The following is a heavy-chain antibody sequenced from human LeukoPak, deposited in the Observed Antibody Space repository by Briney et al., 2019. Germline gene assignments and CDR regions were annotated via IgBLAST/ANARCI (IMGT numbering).Heavy chain of an antibody. V-gene: IGHV1-46*03. Sequence: ASVKVSCKASGYTFTSYNMYWVRQAPGQGLEWMGIINPSGGSTSYAQKFQGRVTMTRDTSTSTVYMELSSLRSEDTAVYYCAREIRYGDSTVGVWGQGTTVTVSS. J-gene: IGHJ6*02. CDR1: GYTFTSYN. CDR3: AREIRYGDSTVGV. D-gene: IGHD4-17*01. CDR2: INPSGGST.